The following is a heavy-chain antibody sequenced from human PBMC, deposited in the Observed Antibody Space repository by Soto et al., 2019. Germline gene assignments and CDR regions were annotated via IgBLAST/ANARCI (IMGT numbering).Heavy chain of an antibody. CDR3: ARNGFGVSEMWGSYPPDIDV. Sequence: SETLSLTCTVSGGSISSYYWSWIRQPPGKGLEWIGYIYYSGNTNYNPSLKSPVTISLATSKKQISLKLSSLTAADTAVYDCARNGFGVSEMWGSYPPDIDVWGKGTPVTVSS. V-gene: IGHV4-59*01. CDR2: IYYSGNT. CDR1: GGSISSYY. D-gene: IGHD3-16*01. J-gene: IGHJ6*03.